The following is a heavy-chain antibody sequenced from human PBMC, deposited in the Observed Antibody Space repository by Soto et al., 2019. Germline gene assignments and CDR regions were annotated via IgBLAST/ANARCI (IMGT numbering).Heavy chain of an antibody. V-gene: IGHV3-23*01. J-gene: IGHJ4*02. Sequence: EVQLLESGGGLVQPGGSLRLSCSASGFTFSNCAMSWVRQAPGKGLEWVSTISGRGGSTYYADSVKGRLTISRDNSKNTLFLQMNSLRAEDTAVYYCAREQFGSRWYYFDHWGQGTLVTVSS. CDR3: AREQFGSRWYYFDH. CDR2: ISGRGGST. CDR1: GFTFSNCA. D-gene: IGHD6-19*01.